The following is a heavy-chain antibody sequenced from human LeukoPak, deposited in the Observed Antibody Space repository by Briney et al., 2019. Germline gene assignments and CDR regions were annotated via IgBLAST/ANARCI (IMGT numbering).Heavy chain of an antibody. V-gene: IGHV1-69*06. J-gene: IGHJ4*02. CDR3: ARGSIAERFLDY. CDR2: IIPIFGTA. D-gene: IGHD6-6*01. CDR1: GGTFSSYA. Sequence: GASVKVSCKASGGTFSSYAMSWVRQAPGQGLEWMGGIIPIFGTANYAQKFQGRVTITADKSTSTVYMELSSLRSEDTAVYYCARGSIAERFLDYWGQGTLVTVSS.